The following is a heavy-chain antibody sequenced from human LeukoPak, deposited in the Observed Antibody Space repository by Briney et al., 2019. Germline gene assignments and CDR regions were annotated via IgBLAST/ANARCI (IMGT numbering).Heavy chain of an antibody. D-gene: IGHD3-3*01. CDR1: GFTFSSYI. V-gene: IGHV3-21*01. CDR2: ISSSSSYI. Sequence: GGSLRLSCAASGFTFSSYIMNWVRQAPGKGLEWVSSISSSSSYIYYADSVKGRFTISRDNAKNSLYLQMNSLRAEDTAVYYCARASGVATADGAFDIWGQGTMVTVSS. CDR3: ARASGVATADGAFDI. J-gene: IGHJ3*02.